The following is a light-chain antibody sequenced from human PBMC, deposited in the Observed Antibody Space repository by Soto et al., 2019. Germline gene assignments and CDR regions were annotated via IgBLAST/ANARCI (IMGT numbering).Light chain of an antibody. Sequence: SYELTQPPSVSVAPGKTASVACGGSTIGSKSVHWYQKKSGQAPVLVMYYDSDRPSGIPERFSGSNSGNTATLTISRVEAGDEADDYWQVWDISSGHVVFGGGTKLTVL. J-gene: IGLJ3*02. CDR2: YDS. CDR1: TIGSKS. V-gene: IGLV3-21*01. CDR3: QVWDISSGHVV.